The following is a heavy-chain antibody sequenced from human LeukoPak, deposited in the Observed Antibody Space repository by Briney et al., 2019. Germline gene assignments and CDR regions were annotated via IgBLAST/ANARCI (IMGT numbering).Heavy chain of an antibody. CDR2: ISGFNT. D-gene: IGHD2-8*01. CDR3: AKDVCTSPRCLLYFDS. V-gene: IGHV3-23*01. Sequence: PGGSLRLSCTTSGFAFSNYAMNWVRQAPGKGPEWVSGISGFNTYYADSAKGRFTIFRDNSKNVPYLQMDRLRAEDTAVYSCAKDVCTSPRCLLYFDSWGQGTLVTVSS. CDR1: GFAFSNYA. J-gene: IGHJ4*02.